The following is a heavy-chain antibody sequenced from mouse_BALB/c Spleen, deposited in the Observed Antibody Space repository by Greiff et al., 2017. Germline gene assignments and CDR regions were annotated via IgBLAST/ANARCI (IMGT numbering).Heavy chain of an antibody. Sequence: LVESGPELVKPGASVKMSCKASGYTFTSYVMHWVKQKPGQGLEWIGYINPYNDGTKYNEKFKGKATLTSDKSSSTAYMELSSLTSEDSAVYYCARSGDGRAMDYWGQGTSVTVSS. CDR3: ARSGDGRAMDY. V-gene: IGHV1-14*01. CDR1: GYTFTSYV. J-gene: IGHJ4*01. D-gene: IGHD3-1*01. CDR2: INPYNDGT.